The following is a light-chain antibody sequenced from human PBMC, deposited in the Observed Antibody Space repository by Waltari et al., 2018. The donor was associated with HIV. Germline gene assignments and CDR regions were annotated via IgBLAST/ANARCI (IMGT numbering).Light chain of an antibody. Sequence: QSVLTQPPSASGTPGQRVPIPCSGSRSNIGSNYVYWYQQLPGTATKLLIYRNNQRPSGVPDRFSGSKSGTSASLAISGLRSEDEADYYCAAWDDSLSGYWVFGGGTKLTVL. CDR3: AAWDDSLSGYWV. CDR1: RSNIGSNY. J-gene: IGLJ3*02. V-gene: IGLV1-47*01. CDR2: RNN.